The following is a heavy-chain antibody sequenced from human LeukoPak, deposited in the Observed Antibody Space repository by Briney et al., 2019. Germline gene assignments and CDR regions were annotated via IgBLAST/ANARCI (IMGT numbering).Heavy chain of an antibody. V-gene: IGHV4-4*02. D-gene: IGHD4-23*01. Sequence: MPSETLSLTCAVSGVSFSSSNWWSWVRQPPGKGLEWIGEIYHSGSTNYNPSLKSRVTISVDKSKNQFSLKLSSVTAADTAVYYCARASGGNRPFDYWAREPWSPSPQ. J-gene: IGHJ4*02. CDR1: GVSFSSSNW. CDR3: ARASGGNRPFDY. CDR2: IYHSGST.